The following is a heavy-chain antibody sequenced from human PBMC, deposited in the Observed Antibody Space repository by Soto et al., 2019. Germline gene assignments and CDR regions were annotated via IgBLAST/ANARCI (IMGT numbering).Heavy chain of an antibody. CDR3: ARLSVDYYDSSGYLHSDL. V-gene: IGHV1-3*01. J-gene: IGHJ4*02. Sequence: ASVKVSCKASGYTFTSYAMHWVRQAPGQRLEWMGWINAGNGNTKYSQKFQGRVTITRDTSASTAYMELSSLRSEDTAVYYCARLSVDYYDSSGYLHSDLWGQGNLVTVSS. CDR2: INAGNGNT. CDR1: GYTFTSYA. D-gene: IGHD3-22*01.